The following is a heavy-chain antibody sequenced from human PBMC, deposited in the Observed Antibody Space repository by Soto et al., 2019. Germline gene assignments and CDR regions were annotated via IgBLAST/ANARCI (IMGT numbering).Heavy chain of an antibody. CDR3: ARPAVVGATVRYVFDY. J-gene: IGHJ4*01. Sequence: QVQLVQSGAEVKKPGASVNVSCKASGYTFTSYYIHWVRQAPGQGLEWMGVINPGGGSTNYAQKFKGRLTRTRDTSTSTVYMELSSLRYEGTAVYYCARPAVVGATVRYVFDYWGQGTLVTVSS. V-gene: IGHV1-46*01. CDR1: GYTFTSYY. CDR2: INPGGGST. D-gene: IGHD1-26*01.